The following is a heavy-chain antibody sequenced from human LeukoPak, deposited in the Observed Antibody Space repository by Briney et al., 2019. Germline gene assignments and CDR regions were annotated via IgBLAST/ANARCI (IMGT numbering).Heavy chain of an antibody. CDR1: GGSISSSSYY. D-gene: IGHD6-13*01. CDR3: ARVRRSSSWYYYYMDV. Sequence: SETLSLTCTVSGGSISSSSYYWGWIRQPAGKGLEWIGRIYTSGSTNYNPSLKSRVTISVDTSKNQFSLKLSSVTAADTAVYYCARVRRSSSWYYYYMDVWGKGTTVTVSS. V-gene: IGHV4-61*02. J-gene: IGHJ6*03. CDR2: IYTSGST.